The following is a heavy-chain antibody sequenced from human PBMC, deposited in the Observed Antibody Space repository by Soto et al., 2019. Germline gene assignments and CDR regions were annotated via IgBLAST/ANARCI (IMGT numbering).Heavy chain of an antibody. CDR3: ARQSPLFRGWYNYFDY. J-gene: IGHJ4*02. Sequence: SETLSLTCAVYGGSFSGYYWSWIRQPPGKGLEWIGEINHSGSTNYNPSLKSRVTISVDTSKNQFSLKLSSVTAADTAVYYCARQSPLFRGWYNYFDYWGQGTLVTVSS. V-gene: IGHV4-34*01. CDR1: GGSFSGYY. D-gene: IGHD6-19*01. CDR2: INHSGST.